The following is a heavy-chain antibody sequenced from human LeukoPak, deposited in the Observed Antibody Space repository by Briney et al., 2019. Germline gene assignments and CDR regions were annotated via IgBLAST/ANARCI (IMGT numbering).Heavy chain of an antibody. CDR2: IYPGDSDT. V-gene: IGHV5-51*01. CDR1: GYSFTSYW. D-gene: IGHD4-17*01. J-gene: IGHJ4*02. CDR3: ARRLGYGDWGGFDY. Sequence: GGSLKISCKGSGYSFTSYWMGGGRQVPGKGLGGMGMIYPGDSDTRYSPSFQGQVTISADKSISTAYLQWSSLKASDTAMYYCARRLGYGDWGGFDYWGQGTLVTVSS.